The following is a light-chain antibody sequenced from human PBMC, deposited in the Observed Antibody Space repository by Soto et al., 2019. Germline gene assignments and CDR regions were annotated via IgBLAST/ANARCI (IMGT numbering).Light chain of an antibody. V-gene: IGKV3-20*01. J-gene: IGKJ1*01. Sequence: EIVLTQSPGTLSLSPGERATLSCRASQSVSSIFLAWYQHKPGQAPRLLIYGASTRATGIPDRFSGSGSGTDFILTISRLEPEEFAVYYWQQYGSSPRTFGHGTRVEIK. CDR3: QQYGSSPRT. CDR1: QSVSSIF. CDR2: GAS.